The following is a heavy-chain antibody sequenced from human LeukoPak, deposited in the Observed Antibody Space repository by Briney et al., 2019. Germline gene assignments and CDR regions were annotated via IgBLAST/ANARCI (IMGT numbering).Heavy chain of an antibody. V-gene: IGHV3-64*01. Sequence: GGSLTLSCAAYGFTFYTYGMHWVRQPPGKGLEYVSGIGPDGGTTYYAKSVKGRVTISRDNSKNMVYLQMGSLTADDMAVYYCARGAQLTDYWGQGTLVTVSS. D-gene: IGHD6-13*01. J-gene: IGHJ4*02. CDR3: ARGAQLTDY. CDR1: GFTFYTYG. CDR2: IGPDGGTT.